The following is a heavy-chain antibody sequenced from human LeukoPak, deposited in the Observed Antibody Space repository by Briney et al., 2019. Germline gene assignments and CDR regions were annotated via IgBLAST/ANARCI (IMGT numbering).Heavy chain of an antibody. Sequence: GGSLRLSCAASGFTVRNTYMSWVRQAPGKGLEWVSVIYSGGSTHYADSVKGRFTISRDNSKNTLYLQMNSLRAEDTAVYYCARDGKYDNSGCAFDYWGQGTLVTVSS. V-gene: IGHV3-53*01. J-gene: IGHJ4*02. D-gene: IGHD3-22*01. CDR3: ARDGKYDNSGCAFDY. CDR1: GFTVRNTY. CDR2: IYSGGST.